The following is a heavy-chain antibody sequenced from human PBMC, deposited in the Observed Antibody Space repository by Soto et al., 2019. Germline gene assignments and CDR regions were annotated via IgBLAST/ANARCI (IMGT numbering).Heavy chain of an antibody. CDR2: IYPGDSET. D-gene: IGHD5-18*01. CDR1: GYSFANYW. J-gene: IGHJ4*02. CDR3: ARPGAPTDTVVYDF. Sequence: GESLKISCKASGYSFANYWIGWVCQKPGKGLEWMGVIYPGDSETTYSPSFEGQVIISVDKSRGTAFLEWSSLKASDTAMYYCARPGAPTDTVVYDFWGEGTQVTVSS. V-gene: IGHV5-51*01.